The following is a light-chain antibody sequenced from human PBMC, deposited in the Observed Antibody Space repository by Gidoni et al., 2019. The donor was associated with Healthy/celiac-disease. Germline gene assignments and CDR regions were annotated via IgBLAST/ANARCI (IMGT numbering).Light chain of an antibody. CDR1: KLGDKY. J-gene: IGLJ2*01. Sequence: SYELTQPPSVSVSPGQTASITCSGDKLGDKYACWSPQKPGQSTVLVIYKDSKRPSGIPKRFSGSNSGNTATLTISGTQAMDEADYYCQTWDSSIGVFGGGTKLTVL. CDR3: QTWDSSIGV. CDR2: KDS. V-gene: IGLV3-1*01.